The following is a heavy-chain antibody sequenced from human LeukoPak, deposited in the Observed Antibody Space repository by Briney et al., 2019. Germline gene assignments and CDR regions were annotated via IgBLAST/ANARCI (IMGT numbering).Heavy chain of an antibody. CDR2: IYYSGST. CDR1: GGSISSYY. D-gene: IGHD3-22*01. CDR3: ARASFDSGGYGAFDI. Sequence: PSETLSLTCSVSGGSISSYYWIWIRQPPGKGLEWIGYIYYSGSTNYNSSLKSRVTISVDTSKNQFSLKLNSVAAADTAVYYCARASFDSGGYGAFDIWGQGTMVTVSS. V-gene: IGHV4-59*01. J-gene: IGHJ3*02.